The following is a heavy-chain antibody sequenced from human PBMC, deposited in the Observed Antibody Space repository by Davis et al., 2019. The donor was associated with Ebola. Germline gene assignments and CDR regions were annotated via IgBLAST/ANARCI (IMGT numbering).Heavy chain of an antibody. D-gene: IGHD3-3*01. V-gene: IGHV5-10-1*01. Sequence: KVSCKGSGYSFTSYWISWVRQMPGKGLEWMGRIDPSDSYTNYSPSFQGHVTISRDNSKNTLYLQMNSLRAEDTAVYYCAKDSLARYDFWSGENYYYYGMDVWGKGTTVTVSS. J-gene: IGHJ6*04. CDR1: GYSFTSYW. CDR2: IDPSDSYT. CDR3: AKDSLARYDFWSGENYYYYGMDV.